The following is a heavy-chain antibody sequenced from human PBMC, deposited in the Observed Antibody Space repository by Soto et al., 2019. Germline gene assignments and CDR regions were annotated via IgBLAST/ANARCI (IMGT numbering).Heavy chain of an antibody. CDR3: AHRRAYCSGGSCYSIWFDP. V-gene: IGHV2-5*02. CDR2: IYWDDDK. D-gene: IGHD2-15*01. J-gene: IGHJ5*02. CDR1: VFSLSTSGVG. Sequence: QITLKESGPTLVKPTQPLPLTCTFSVFSLSTSGVGVGWIRQPPGKALEWLALIYWDDDKRYSPSLKSRLTLTKDTSKRHVVLTMTNMEPVDTATYYCAHRRAYCSGGSCYSIWFDPWGQGTLVTVPS.